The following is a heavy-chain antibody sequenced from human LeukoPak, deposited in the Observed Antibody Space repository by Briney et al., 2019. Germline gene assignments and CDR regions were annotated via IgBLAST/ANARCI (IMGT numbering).Heavy chain of an antibody. J-gene: IGHJ4*02. D-gene: IGHD1-1*01. Sequence: ASVKVSCMASGGTFSSYAISWVRQAPGQGLEWMGGIIPIFGTANYAQKFQGRVTITADESTSTAYMELSSLRSEDTAVYYCASLQQTENFDYWGQGTLVTVSS. CDR3: ASLQQTENFDY. V-gene: IGHV1-69*13. CDR1: GGTFSSYA. CDR2: IIPIFGTA.